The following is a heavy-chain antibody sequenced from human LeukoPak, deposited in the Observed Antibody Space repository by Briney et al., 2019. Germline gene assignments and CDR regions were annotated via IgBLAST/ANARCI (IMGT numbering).Heavy chain of an antibody. CDR1: GFTFSSYA. CDR3: AKYPEGRYWVNP. J-gene: IGHJ5*02. CDR2: ISGSGGST. Sequence: GGSLRLSCAASGFTFSSYAMSWVRQAPGKWLEWVSAISGSGGSTYYADSVKGRFTISRDNSKNTLYLQINRLRADNTAVYYCAKYPEGRYWVNPWGQGTLLTVSS. D-gene: IGHD1-14*01. V-gene: IGHV3-23*01.